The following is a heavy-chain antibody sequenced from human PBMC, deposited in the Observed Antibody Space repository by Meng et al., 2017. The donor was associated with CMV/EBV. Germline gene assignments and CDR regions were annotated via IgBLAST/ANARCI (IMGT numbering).Heavy chain of an antibody. J-gene: IGHJ4*02. Sequence: KASGGNISSYTISWVRQAPGQGLEWMGRIIPILGIANYAQKFQGRVTLTTANSTSTAYMELSSLRSEDTAVYYCAIGGSRGGTSNFDYWGQGTLVTVSS. CDR3: AIGGSRGGTSNFDY. CDR1: GGNISSYT. CDR2: IIPILGIA. D-gene: IGHD1-1*01. V-gene: IGHV1-69*02.